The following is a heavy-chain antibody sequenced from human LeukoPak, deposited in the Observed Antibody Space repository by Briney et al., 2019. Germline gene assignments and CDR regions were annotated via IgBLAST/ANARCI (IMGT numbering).Heavy chain of an antibody. Sequence: GGSLRLSCAASGFTLSNNYMSWVRPAPGKGLEWGSTINDSGGSTYYADSVKGRFTISRDNSKSMLYLQMNSLRAEDTAVYYCAKDIAMITYYFDWWGQGTLVTVSS. CDR1: GFTLSNNY. J-gene: IGHJ4*02. V-gene: IGHV3-23*01. CDR2: INDSGGST. D-gene: IGHD3-22*01. CDR3: AKDIAMITYYFDW.